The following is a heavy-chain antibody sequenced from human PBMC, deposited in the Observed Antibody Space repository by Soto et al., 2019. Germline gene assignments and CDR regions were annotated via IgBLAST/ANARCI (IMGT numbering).Heavy chain of an antibody. CDR1: GFTFSSYG. Sequence: QVQLVESGGGVVQPGRSLRLSCAASGFTFSSYGMHWVRQAPGKGLEWVAGIWYDGSNKYYADSVKSRFTISRDNSKNTLYLQMNSLRAEDTAVYYCARDGYCSGGSCYSVPVFDYWGQGTLVTVSS. V-gene: IGHV3-33*01. D-gene: IGHD2-15*01. CDR3: ARDGYCSGGSCYSVPVFDY. J-gene: IGHJ4*02. CDR2: IWYDGSNK.